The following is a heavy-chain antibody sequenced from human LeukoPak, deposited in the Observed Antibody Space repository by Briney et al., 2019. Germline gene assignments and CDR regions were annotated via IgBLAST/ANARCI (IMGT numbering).Heavy chain of an antibody. V-gene: IGHV4-39*01. CDR1: GGSISSSTCF. Sequence: SETLSLTCAVSGGSISSSTCFWGWIRQPPGKGLEWIGNIYYTGTTYYNPSLKSRVTISVDRSKNQLSLRLSSVTAADTAVYYCASLARSHYFDYWGQGTLVTVSS. D-gene: IGHD2-21*01. CDR3: ASLARSHYFDY. CDR2: IYYTGTT. J-gene: IGHJ4*02.